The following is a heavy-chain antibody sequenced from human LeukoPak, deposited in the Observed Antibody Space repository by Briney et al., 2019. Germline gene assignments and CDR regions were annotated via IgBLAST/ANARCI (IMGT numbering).Heavy chain of an antibody. CDR1: GGSFSGYY. J-gene: IGHJ4*02. CDR3: ARGQWLGSGKYFDY. CDR2: INHSGST. V-gene: IGHV4-34*01. Sequence: PSETLSLTCAVYGGSFSGYYWSWIRQPPGKGLGWIGEINHSGSTNYNPSLKSRVTISVDTSKNQFSLKLSSVTAADTAVYYCARGQWLGSGKYFDYWGQGTLVTVSS. D-gene: IGHD6-19*01.